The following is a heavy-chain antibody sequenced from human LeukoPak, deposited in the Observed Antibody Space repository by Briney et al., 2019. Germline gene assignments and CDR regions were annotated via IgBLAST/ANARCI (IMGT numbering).Heavy chain of an antibody. D-gene: IGHD3-9*01. V-gene: IGHV4-30-4*01. CDR2: IYYSGST. CDR3: ARRYVVYGMDV. Sequence: SQTLSLTCTVSGGSLSSGDYYWSWIRQPSGKGLEWIGYIYYSGSTYYSPSLKSRITISVDTSKNQFSLNLSSVTAADTAVYYCARRYVVYGMDVWGQGTTVTVSS. J-gene: IGHJ6*02. CDR1: GGSLSSGDYY.